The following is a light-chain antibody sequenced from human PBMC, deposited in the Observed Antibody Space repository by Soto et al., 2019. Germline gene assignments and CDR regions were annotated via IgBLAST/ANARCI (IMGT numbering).Light chain of an antibody. CDR3: QSYDGDNWV. Sequence: NFMLTQPHSVSESPGKTVTISCTRSSGSIASNFVQWYQQRPGSAPTTVIYEDNQRPSGGPDRFSGSLDSSSNSASLTISGLKTEDEADYYCQSYDGDNWVFGGGTKVTVL. CDR1: SGSIASNF. V-gene: IGLV6-57*04. J-gene: IGLJ3*02. CDR2: EDN.